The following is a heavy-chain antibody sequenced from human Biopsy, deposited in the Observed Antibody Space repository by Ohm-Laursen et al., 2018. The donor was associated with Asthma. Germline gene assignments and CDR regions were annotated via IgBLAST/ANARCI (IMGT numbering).Heavy chain of an antibody. CDR3: AREAYDILTGYYGGGGMDV. D-gene: IGHD3-9*01. CDR2: INAGNGNT. J-gene: IGHJ6*02. V-gene: IGHV1-3*01. CDR1: GYTFISYA. Sequence: GASVKVSCKASGYTFISYAIHWVRQAPGQRLEWMGWINAGNGNTKYSQKLQGRVTMTTDTSTSTAYMELRSLRSDDTAVYYCAREAYDILTGYYGGGGMDVWGQGTTVTVSS.